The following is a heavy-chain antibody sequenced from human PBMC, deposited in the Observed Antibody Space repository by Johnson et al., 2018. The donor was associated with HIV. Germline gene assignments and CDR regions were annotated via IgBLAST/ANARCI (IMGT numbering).Heavy chain of an antibody. CDR2: ISSNGGRT. V-gene: IGHV3-64*01. Sequence: VQLVESGGGLVQPGGSLRLSCTPSGFTFSNYAIYWVRQAPGKGLEYVSSISSNGGRTYYANSVKGRFTVSRDNSNNTLYLQMGSLRAEDMAVYYCARGIPTLPLTGTRGFDICGQVTMVTVSS. CDR3: ARGIPTLPLTGTRGFDI. J-gene: IGHJ3*02. CDR1: GFTFSNYA. D-gene: IGHD1-20*01.